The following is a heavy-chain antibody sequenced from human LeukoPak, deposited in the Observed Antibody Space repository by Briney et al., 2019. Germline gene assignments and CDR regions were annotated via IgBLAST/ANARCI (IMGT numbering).Heavy chain of an antibody. J-gene: IGHJ6*03. CDR3: ASHAAAGYYYYYYMDV. Sequence: GGSPRLSCAASGFTFSSYGMHWVRQAPGKGLEWVAFIRYDGSNKYYADSVKGRFTISRGNSKNTLYLQMNSLRAEDTAVYYCASHAAAGYYYYYYMDVWGKGTTVTVSS. D-gene: IGHD6-13*01. CDR2: IRYDGSNK. V-gene: IGHV3-30*02. CDR1: GFTFSSYG.